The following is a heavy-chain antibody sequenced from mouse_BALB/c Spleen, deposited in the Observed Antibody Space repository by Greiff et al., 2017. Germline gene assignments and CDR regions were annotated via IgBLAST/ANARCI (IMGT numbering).Heavy chain of an antibody. J-gene: IGHJ3*01. D-gene: IGHD1-1*01. CDR3: ASYGSSGFAY. Sequence: EVQLQESGPELVKPGASVKIPCKASGYTFTDYNMDWVQQSHGKSLEWIGDINPNNGGTIYNQKFKGKATLTVDKSSSTAYMELRSLTSEDTAVYYCASYGSSGFAYWGQGTLVTVSA. CDR1: GYTFTDYN. V-gene: IGHV1-18*01. CDR2: INPNNGGT.